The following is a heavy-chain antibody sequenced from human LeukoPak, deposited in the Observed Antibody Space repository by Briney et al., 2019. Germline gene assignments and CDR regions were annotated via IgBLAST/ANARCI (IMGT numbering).Heavy chain of an antibody. Sequence: PGGSLRLSCAASGFNLSKFAVHWVRQAPGKGLEWVAVISDDGGNKYYADSVKGRFTISRDSSENTVFLQMNSLRDDDTAVYYCAKRGTCTSASCLSTAFDYWGQGTLVTVSS. CDR3: AKRGTCTSASCLSTAFDY. D-gene: IGHD2-2*01. J-gene: IGHJ4*02. CDR2: ISDDGGNK. V-gene: IGHV3-30*04. CDR1: GFNLSKFA.